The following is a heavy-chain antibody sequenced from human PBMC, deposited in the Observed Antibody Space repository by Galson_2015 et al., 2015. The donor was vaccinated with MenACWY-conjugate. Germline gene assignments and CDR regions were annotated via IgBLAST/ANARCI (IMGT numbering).Heavy chain of an antibody. CDR2: ISGSGGST. D-gene: IGHD4-23*01. Sequence: SLRLSCAASGFTFSSYAMSWVRQAPGKGLEWVSAISGSGGSTYYADSVKGRFTISRDNSKNTLYLQMNSLRAEDTAVYYCASLPQRLRWYTKHHLDYWGQGTLVTVSS. CDR3: ASLPQRLRWYTKHHLDY. V-gene: IGHV3-23*01. CDR1: GFTFSSYA. J-gene: IGHJ4*02.